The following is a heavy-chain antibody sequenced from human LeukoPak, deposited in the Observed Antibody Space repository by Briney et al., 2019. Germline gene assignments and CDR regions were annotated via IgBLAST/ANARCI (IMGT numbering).Heavy chain of an antibody. Sequence: SETLSLTCTVSGGSISSSSYYWGWIRQPPGKGWEWLGGIYYSGSTYYNPSLKSRVTISVDTSKNQFSLKLSSVTAADTAVYYCARGPGITGTTDWFDPWGQGTLVTVSS. J-gene: IGHJ5*02. V-gene: IGHV4-39*07. CDR1: GGSISSSSYY. CDR2: IYYSGST. CDR3: ARGPGITGTTDWFDP. D-gene: IGHD1-7*01.